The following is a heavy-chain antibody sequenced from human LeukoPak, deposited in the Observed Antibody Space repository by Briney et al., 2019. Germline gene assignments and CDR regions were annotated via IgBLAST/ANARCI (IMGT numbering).Heavy chain of an antibody. Sequence: SETLSLTCAVYGGSFSGYYWSWIRQPPEKGLEWIGYIYYSGSTNYNPSLKSRVTISVDTSKNQFSLKLSSVTAADTAVYYCASSGSIGSFYYLHHWGQGTLVTVSS. D-gene: IGHD1-26*01. CDR2: IYYSGST. CDR3: ASSGSIGSFYYLHH. J-gene: IGHJ1*01. V-gene: IGHV4-59*01. CDR1: GGSFSGYY.